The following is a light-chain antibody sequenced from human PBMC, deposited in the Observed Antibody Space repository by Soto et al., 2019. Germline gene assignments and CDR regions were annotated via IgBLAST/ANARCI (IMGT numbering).Light chain of an antibody. CDR2: GAS. V-gene: IGKV3-20*01. Sequence: EIGLTQSPGTLSLSPGERATLSCRASQSVSSTYLAWYQQKSGQAPRLLIYGASSRATGIPDRFSGSGSGTDFTLTISKLEPEDFAVYYCQQYGNSPYAFGQGTELEI. CDR3: QQYGNSPYA. CDR1: QSVSSTY. J-gene: IGKJ2*01.